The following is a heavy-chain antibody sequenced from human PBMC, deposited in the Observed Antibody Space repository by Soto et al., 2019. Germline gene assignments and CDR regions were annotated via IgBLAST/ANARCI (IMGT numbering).Heavy chain of an antibody. V-gene: IGHV3-7*03. J-gene: IGHJ6*02. Sequence: GGSLRLSCAASGFTFSTYWMSWVRQAPGEGLEWVANIKTDESEKYYVDSVRGRFTTSRDNARSFFYLQMNSLTGEDTAVYYCTRDGYPFALDVWGLGTSVTVSS. CDR2: IKTDESEK. D-gene: IGHD5-12*01. CDR1: GFTFSTYW. CDR3: TRDGYPFALDV.